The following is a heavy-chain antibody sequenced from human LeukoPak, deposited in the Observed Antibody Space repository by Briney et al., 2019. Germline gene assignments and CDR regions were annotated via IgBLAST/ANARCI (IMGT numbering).Heavy chain of an antibody. D-gene: IGHD1-14*01. V-gene: IGHV3-23*01. CDR1: GFNFGNYA. CDR3: AKATGYLL. CDR2: ISGSVGTT. J-gene: IGHJ4*02. Sequence: GGSLRLSCAASGFNFGNYAMTWVRQAPGKGLEWVSTISGSVGTTYQADSVKGRFTISSDISQNTLYLQMDSLRAEDTAVYYCAKATGYLLWGQGTLVIVSS.